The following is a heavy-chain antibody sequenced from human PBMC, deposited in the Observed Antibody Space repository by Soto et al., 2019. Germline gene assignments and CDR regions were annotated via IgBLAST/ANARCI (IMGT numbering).Heavy chain of an antibody. CDR1: GDSISSDKW. CDR3: AGGGDCKFDS. D-gene: IGHD2-21*02. V-gene: IGHV4-4*02. J-gene: IGHJ4*02. Sequence: QVQLQESGPGLVKPSGTLSLTCAVSGDSISSDKWWSWVRQPPGKGLEWIGEIYHSGRTNCNPSLXXRVTISVEKSKNQFSLELSAMTAADTAVYYCAGGGDCKFDSWGQGSLVTVSS. CDR2: IYHSGRT.